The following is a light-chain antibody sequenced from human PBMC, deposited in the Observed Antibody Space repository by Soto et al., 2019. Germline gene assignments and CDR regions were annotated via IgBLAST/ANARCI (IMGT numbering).Light chain of an antibody. CDR3: QQYHSLIT. J-gene: IGKJ5*01. CDR2: DAS. Sequence: IQLTQSPSSLSASVGDRVTITCQASQDISNDLNWYKQNPGKAPKLLISDASRLETGVPSRFSGRGSGTDFTFTISSLQPEDIATYYCQQYHSLITFGRGTRLEI. CDR1: QDISND. V-gene: IGKV1-33*01.